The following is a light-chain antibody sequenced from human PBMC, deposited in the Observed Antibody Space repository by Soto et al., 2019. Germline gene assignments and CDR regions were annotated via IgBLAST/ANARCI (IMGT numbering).Light chain of an antibody. CDR1: QSISSW. V-gene: IGKV1-5*01. CDR3: QQYNTYWT. J-gene: IGKJ1*01. Sequence: DIHMTQSPSTLSASVGDRVTSTCRASQSISSWLAWYQQKPGKAPKLLIYDASSLESGVPSRFSGSGSGTEFTLTISSLQPDDFATYYCQQYNTYWTFGQGTKVDIK. CDR2: DAS.